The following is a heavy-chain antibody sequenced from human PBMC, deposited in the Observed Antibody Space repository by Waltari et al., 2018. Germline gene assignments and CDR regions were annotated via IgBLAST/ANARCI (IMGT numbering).Heavy chain of an antibody. V-gene: IGHV3-64D*08. J-gene: IGHJ4*02. Sequence: EMQLVESGGGLVQTGGSLRLSCSVSGFNIANYTMHWVRQAPGKGLEHVSAITSNGVGTYYTDSVKGRFTISRDNSKNTLYLQMSSLKTDDTAVYYCVKIADYWGQGTLVTVSS. CDR3: VKIADY. CDR1: GFNIANYT. CDR2: ITSNGVGT.